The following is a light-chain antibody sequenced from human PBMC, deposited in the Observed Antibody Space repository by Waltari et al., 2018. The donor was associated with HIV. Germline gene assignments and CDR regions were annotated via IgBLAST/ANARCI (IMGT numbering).Light chain of an antibody. J-gene: IGLJ1*01. Sequence: QSALSQPASVSASPGQSVAISCSGTASDIGRYHYVSWYQQDPDRAPTLILFDVNNRPSGISDRFSGSKSGTTASLTISTVRTDDEADYYCASYTVNSTGVFGTGTKLSVL. CDR2: DVN. V-gene: IGLV2-14*03. CDR1: ASDIGRYHY. CDR3: ASYTVNSTGV.